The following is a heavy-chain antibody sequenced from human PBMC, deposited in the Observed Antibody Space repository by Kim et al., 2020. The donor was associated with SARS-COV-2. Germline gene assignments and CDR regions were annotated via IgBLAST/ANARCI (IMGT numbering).Heavy chain of an antibody. Sequence: SETLSLTCTVSGGSVSSGNYYWNWIRQPPGKGLEWIGYIYNSGSTDYNPSLKSRVTISVDTSKNQFSLILSSVTAADTAVYYCVRDQGVVRPFDYWGQGTLVTVSS. CDR3: VRDQGVVRPFDY. CDR2: IYNSGST. V-gene: IGHV4-61*01. CDR1: GGSVSSGNYY. D-gene: IGHD3-3*01. J-gene: IGHJ4*02.